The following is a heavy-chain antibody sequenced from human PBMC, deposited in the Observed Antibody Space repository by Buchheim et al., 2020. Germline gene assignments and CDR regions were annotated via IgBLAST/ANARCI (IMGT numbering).Heavy chain of an antibody. CDR2: MNPNSGNT. D-gene: IGHD5-18*01. V-gene: IGHV1-8*01. CDR3: ARALGYSYGLIRAGPEDNWFDP. Sequence: QVQLVQSGAEVKKPGASVKVSCKASGYTFTSYDINWVRQATGQGLEWMGWMNPNSGNTGYAQKFQGRVTMTRNTSISTAYMELSSLRSEDTAVYYCARALGYSYGLIRAGPEDNWFDPWGQGTL. CDR1: GYTFTSYD. J-gene: IGHJ5*02.